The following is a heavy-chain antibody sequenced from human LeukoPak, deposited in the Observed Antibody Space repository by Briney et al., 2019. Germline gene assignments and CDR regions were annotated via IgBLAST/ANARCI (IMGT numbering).Heavy chain of an antibody. CDR1: GYIFTGYY. Sequence: ASVKVSCKASGYIFTGYYMHWVRQAPGQGLEWMGWINPNSGGTNYAQKFQGRVTMTRDTSISTAYMELSRLRSDDTAVYYCARNPRYCSGGSCYVLDYWGQGTLVTVSS. V-gene: IGHV1-2*02. J-gene: IGHJ4*02. D-gene: IGHD2-15*01. CDR2: INPNSGGT. CDR3: ARNPRYCSGGSCYVLDY.